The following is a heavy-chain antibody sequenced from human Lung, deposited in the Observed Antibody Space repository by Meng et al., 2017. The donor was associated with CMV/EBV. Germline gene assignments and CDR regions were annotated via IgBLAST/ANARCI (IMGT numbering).Heavy chain of an antibody. Sequence: ATGYTFTGHYRPWVRQAPGQGLEWMGWINPNSGGTNYAQKFQGRVTMTRDTSISTAYMELSRLRSDDTAVYYCARMRHSSSWTFFDYWGQGTLVTVSS. D-gene: IGHD6-13*01. CDR2: INPNSGGT. J-gene: IGHJ4*02. CDR1: GYTFTGHY. V-gene: IGHV1-2*02. CDR3: ARMRHSSSWTFFDY.